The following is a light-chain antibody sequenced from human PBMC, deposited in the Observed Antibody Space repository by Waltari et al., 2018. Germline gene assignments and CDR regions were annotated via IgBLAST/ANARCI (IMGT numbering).Light chain of an antibody. CDR1: QSIRSY. CDR3: QQSYSTPYT. V-gene: IGKV1-39*01. CDR2: AAS. Sequence: DIQMTQSPSSLSASVGDRVNITCRASQSIRSYLNWYQQKPEKAPKLLIYAASSLQSGVPSRFSGSGSGTDFTLTISSLQPEDFATYYGQQSYSTPYTFGQGTKLEIK. J-gene: IGKJ2*01.